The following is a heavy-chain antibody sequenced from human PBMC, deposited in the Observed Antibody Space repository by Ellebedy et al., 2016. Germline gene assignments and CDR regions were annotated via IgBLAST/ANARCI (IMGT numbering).Heavy chain of an antibody. CDR3: ARDRAYGSGSYYLYYYYYMDV. CDR1: GFTFSSYS. J-gene: IGHJ6*03. D-gene: IGHD3-10*01. Sequence: GESLKISCAASGFTFSSYSMNWVRQAPGKGLEWVSSISSSSSYIYYADSVKGRFTISRDNAKNSLYLQMNSLRAEDTAVYYCARDRAYGSGSYYLYYYYYMDVWGKGTTVTVSS. CDR2: ISSSSSYI. V-gene: IGHV3-21*01.